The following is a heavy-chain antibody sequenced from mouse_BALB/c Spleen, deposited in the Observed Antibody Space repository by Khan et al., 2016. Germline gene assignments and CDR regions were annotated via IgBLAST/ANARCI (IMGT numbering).Heavy chain of an antibody. Sequence: EVQLVESGGGLVKPGGSLKLSCAASGFTFSDYYMYWVRQTPEKRLEWVATISDGGSYTYYPDSVKGRFTISRDNAKNNLYLQMSSLKSEDTAVYYCARDDRWFAYWGQGTLVTVSA. J-gene: IGHJ3*01. CDR1: GFTFSDYY. D-gene: IGHD2-14*01. CDR2: ISDGGSYT. CDR3: ARDDRWFAY. V-gene: IGHV5-4*02.